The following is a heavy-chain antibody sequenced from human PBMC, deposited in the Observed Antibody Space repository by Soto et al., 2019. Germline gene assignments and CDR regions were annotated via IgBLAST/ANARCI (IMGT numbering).Heavy chain of an antibody. Sequence: GGSLRLSCAASGFTVSSNYMSWVRQAPGKGLEWVSVIYSGGSTYYADSVKGRFTISRHNSKNTLYLQMNSLRAEDTAVYYCARDHREYSGYDYGTYYYYMDVWGKGTTVTVSS. V-gene: IGHV3-53*04. J-gene: IGHJ6*03. CDR3: ARDHREYSGYDYGTYYYYMDV. CDR1: GFTVSSNY. CDR2: IYSGGST. D-gene: IGHD5-12*01.